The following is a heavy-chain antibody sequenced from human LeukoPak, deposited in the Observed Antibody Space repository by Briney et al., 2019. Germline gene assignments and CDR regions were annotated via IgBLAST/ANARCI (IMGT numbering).Heavy chain of an antibody. J-gene: IGHJ6*02. CDR1: GFTFSSYG. Sequence: GGSLRLSCAASGFTFSSYGMHWVRQAPGKGLEWVAVISYDGSNKYYADSVKGRFTISRDNTKNTLYLQMNSLRAEDTAVYYCARSSSGYYYVTYYYYGMDVWGQGTTVTVSS. CDR3: ARSSSGYYYVTYYYYGMDV. V-gene: IGHV3-30*03. CDR2: ISYDGSNK. D-gene: IGHD3-22*01.